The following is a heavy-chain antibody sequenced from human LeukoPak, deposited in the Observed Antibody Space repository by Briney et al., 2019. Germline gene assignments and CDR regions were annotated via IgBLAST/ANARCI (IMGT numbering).Heavy chain of an antibody. D-gene: IGHD2-15*01. J-gene: IGHJ4*02. V-gene: IGHV3-23*01. Sequence: GGSPRLSCAASGFTFSSYAMSWVRQAPGKGLEWVSGISGSGPHYADSVKGRFTISRDNSKNTLYLQMDSLRAEDTAVYYCAKLAASAAPHEALDYWGQGTLVTVSS. CDR3: AKLAASAAPHEALDY. CDR1: GFTFSSYA. CDR2: ISGSGP.